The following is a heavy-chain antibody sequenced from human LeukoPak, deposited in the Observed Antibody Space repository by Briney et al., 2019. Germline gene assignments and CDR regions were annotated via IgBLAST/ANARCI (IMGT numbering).Heavy chain of an antibody. CDR2: FDPEDGET. V-gene: IGHV1-24*01. Sequence: ASVKVSCKVSGYTLTELPMHWVRQAPGKGLEWMGGFDPEDGETIYAQKFQGRVTMTEDTSTDTAYMELSSLRSEDTAVYYCATGLLWFGETLGYNWFDPWGQGTLVTVSS. J-gene: IGHJ5*02. CDR1: GYTLTELP. D-gene: IGHD3-10*01. CDR3: ATGLLWFGETLGYNWFDP.